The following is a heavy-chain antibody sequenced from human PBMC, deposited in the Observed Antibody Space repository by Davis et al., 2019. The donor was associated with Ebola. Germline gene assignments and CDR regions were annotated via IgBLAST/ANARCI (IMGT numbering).Heavy chain of an antibody. V-gene: IGHV4-34*01. CDR3: AREFLGGYEGTDAFDI. CDR1: GGSFSGYY. J-gene: IGHJ3*02. CDR2: INHSGST. Sequence: PSETLSLTCAVYGGSFSGYYWSWIRQPPGKGLEWIGEINHSGSTNYNPSLKSRVTISVDTSKNQFSLKLSSVTAADTAVYYCAREFLGGYEGTDAFDIWGQGTMVTVSS. D-gene: IGHD5-12*01.